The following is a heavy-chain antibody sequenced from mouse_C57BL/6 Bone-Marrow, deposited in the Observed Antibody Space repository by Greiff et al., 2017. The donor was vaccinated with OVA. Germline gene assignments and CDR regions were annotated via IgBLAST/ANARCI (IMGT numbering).Heavy chain of an antibody. CDR3: ARSVYHWYFDV. Sequence: VQRVESGAELVKPGASVKMSCKASGYTFTSYWITWVKQRPGQGLEWIGDIYPGSGSTNYNEKFKSKATLTVDTSSSTAYMQLSSLTSEDSAVYYCARSVYHWYFDVWGTGTTVTVSS. J-gene: IGHJ1*03. CDR1: GYTFTSYW. D-gene: IGHD1-1*01. V-gene: IGHV1-55*01. CDR2: IYPGSGST.